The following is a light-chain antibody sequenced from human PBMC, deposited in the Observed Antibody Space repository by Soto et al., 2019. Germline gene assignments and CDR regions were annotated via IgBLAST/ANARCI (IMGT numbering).Light chain of an antibody. V-gene: IGLV2-23*01. CDR2: EGS. CDR3: CSYAGSRV. J-gene: IGLJ3*02. CDR1: SSDVGSYNL. Sequence: QSAPTQPASVSGSPGQSITISCTGTSSDVGSYNLVSWYQQHPGKAPKLMIYEGSKRPSGVSNRFSGSKSGNTASLTISGLQAEDEADYYCCSYAGSRVFGGGTKLTVL.